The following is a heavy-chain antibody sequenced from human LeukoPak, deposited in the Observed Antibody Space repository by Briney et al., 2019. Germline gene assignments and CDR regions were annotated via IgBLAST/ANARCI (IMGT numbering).Heavy chain of an antibody. Sequence: GASVKVSCKASGYTFTGYYMHWVRQAPGQGLEWMGWINPNSGGTNYAQKFQGRVTMTRDTSISTAYMELSRLRSDDTAVYYCAREHYDILTGLYIDAFDIWGPGTRVTVSS. D-gene: IGHD3-9*01. CDR1: GYTFTGYY. CDR2: INPNSGGT. CDR3: AREHYDILTGLYIDAFDI. J-gene: IGHJ3*02. V-gene: IGHV1-2*02.